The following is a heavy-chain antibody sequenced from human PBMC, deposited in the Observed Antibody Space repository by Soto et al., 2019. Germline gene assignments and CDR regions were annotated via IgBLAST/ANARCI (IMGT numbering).Heavy chain of an antibody. D-gene: IGHD1-26*01. CDR3: ARDSTGAAYYYYGMVV. CDR2: ISSSGSTI. Sequence: RLSCAASGFTFSDYYMSWIRQAPGKGLEWVSYISSSGSTIYYADSVKGRFTISRDNAKNSLYLQMNSLRAEDTAVYYCARDSTGAAYYYYGMVVWGQGTTVTVSS. CDR1: GFTFSDYY. J-gene: IGHJ6*02. V-gene: IGHV3-11*01.